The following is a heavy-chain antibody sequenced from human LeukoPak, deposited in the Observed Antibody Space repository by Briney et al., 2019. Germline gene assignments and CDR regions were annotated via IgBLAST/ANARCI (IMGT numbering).Heavy chain of an antibody. Sequence: SETLSLTCTVSGGSIISDGYCWSWIRQHPGKGLEWIGYICYSGSTYYNPSLKSRVTISIDTSKNHFSLTLTSVTAADTAVYYCARNVRFFDSWGQGTRVTVSS. CDR1: GGSIISDGYC. J-gene: IGHJ4*02. V-gene: IGHV4-31*03. CDR3: ARNVRFFDS. CDR2: ICYSGST. D-gene: IGHD1-1*01.